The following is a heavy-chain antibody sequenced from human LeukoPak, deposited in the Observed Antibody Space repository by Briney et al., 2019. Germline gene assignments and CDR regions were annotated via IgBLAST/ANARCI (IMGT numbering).Heavy chain of an antibody. Sequence: ASVKVSCMASGYTFTSYGISWVRQAPGQGLEWMGWINTNTGNPTYAQGFTGRFVFSLDTSVSTAYLQISSLKAEDTAVYYCARGPRYSSGWHNLSPFDYWGQGTLVTVSS. J-gene: IGHJ4*02. D-gene: IGHD6-19*01. CDR3: ARGPRYSSGWHNLSPFDY. V-gene: IGHV7-4-1*02. CDR2: INTNTGNP. CDR1: GYTFTSYG.